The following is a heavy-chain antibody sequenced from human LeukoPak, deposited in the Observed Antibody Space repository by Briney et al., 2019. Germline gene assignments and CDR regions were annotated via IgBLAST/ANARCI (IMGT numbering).Heavy chain of an antibody. D-gene: IGHD1-26*01. J-gene: IGHJ6*02. CDR1: GSAFSRSW. CDR3: ASDGAYAMAV. CDR2: INNDASRT. V-gene: IGHV3-74*01. Sequence: PGGSLRLSCAASGSAFSRSWIHCVRQAPGKGLVWVSHINNDASRTTYADSVRGRFTISRDNAKNTVSLQMNSLRAEDTAVYYCASDGAYAMAVWGQGTTVTVSS.